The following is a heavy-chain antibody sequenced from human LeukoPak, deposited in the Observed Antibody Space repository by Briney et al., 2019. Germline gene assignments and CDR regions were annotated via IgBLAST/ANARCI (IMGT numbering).Heavy chain of an antibody. D-gene: IGHD1-26*01. CDR1: GFTFSSYA. CDR3: ASDYGGNYYTDY. CDR2: IYSGGGT. J-gene: IGHJ4*02. Sequence: GGSLRLSCAASGFTFSSYAMSWVRQAPGKGLEWVSVIYSGGGTYYADSVKGRFTISRDNSKNTLYLQMNSLRAEDTAVYYCASDYGGNYYTDYWGQGTLVTVSS. V-gene: IGHV3-66*01.